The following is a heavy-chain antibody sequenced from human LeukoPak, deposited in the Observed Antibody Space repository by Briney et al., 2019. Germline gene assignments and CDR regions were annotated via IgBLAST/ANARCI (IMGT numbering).Heavy chain of an antibody. CDR1: GYTFTSYG. CDR2: INPNSGGT. D-gene: IGHD3-10*01. V-gene: IGHV1-2*02. Sequence: GASVKVSCKASGYTFTSYGISWVRQAPGQGLEWMGWINPNSGGTNYAQKFQGRVTMTRDTSISTAYMELSRLRSDDTAVYYCARGDTGMSFDYWGQGTLVTVSS. CDR3: ARGDTGMSFDY. J-gene: IGHJ4*02.